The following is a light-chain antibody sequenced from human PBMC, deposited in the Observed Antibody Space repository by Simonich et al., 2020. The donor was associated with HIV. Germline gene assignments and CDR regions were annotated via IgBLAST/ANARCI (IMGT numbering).Light chain of an antibody. CDR1: QSINSW. CDR3: QQYDNLPWT. Sequence: DIQMTQSPSTLSASVGDRVTITCRASQSINSWLAWYQQKPGKAPKLLIYKASSLESGVPSRFSGSGSGTEFTLTISSLQPDDFATYYCQQYDNLPWTFGQGTKVEIK. CDR2: KAS. V-gene: IGKV1-5*03. J-gene: IGKJ1*01.